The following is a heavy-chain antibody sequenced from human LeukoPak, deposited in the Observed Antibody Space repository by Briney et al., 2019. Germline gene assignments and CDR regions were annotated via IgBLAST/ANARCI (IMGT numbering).Heavy chain of an antibody. D-gene: IGHD6-19*01. J-gene: IGHJ1*01. CDR3: ARGPIAVAGTPSIYQH. CDR1: GFTFSTYG. CDR2: IWSDGSIK. Sequence: GGSLRLSCAASGFTFSTYGMHWVRQAPGKGLEWVAVIWSDGSIKYYSDSVKGRFTISRDNSRNTLYLQMNSLRAEDTAAYYCARGPIAVAGTPSIYQHWGQGTLVTVSS. V-gene: IGHV3-33*01.